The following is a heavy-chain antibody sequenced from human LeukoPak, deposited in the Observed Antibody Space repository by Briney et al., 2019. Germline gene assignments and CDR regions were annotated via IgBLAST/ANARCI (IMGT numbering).Heavy chain of an antibody. CDR1: GFTFSSYG. CDR3: ARRGDSPMIGDH. CDR2: LSNTGNL. J-gene: IGHJ4*02. Sequence: GGSLRLSCAASGFTFSSYGMNWVRQGPGRGLEWRSYLSNTGNLHYAQSVKGRFTISRDNAKSSLYLQMDGLRAEDTAVYYCARRGDSPMIGDHWGQGILVTVAS. D-gene: IGHD3-10*02. V-gene: IGHV3-48*01.